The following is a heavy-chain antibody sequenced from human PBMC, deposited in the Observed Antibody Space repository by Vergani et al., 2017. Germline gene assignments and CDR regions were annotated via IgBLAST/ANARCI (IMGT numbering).Heavy chain of an antibody. J-gene: IGHJ4*02. Sequence: QVQLVQSGAEVKKPGASVKDSCKASGYTFTSYYMHWVRQAPGQGLEWMGGIIPIFGTANYAQKFQGRVTITADESTSTAYMELSSLRSEDTAVYYCARATRPHYYGSGSSFDYWGQGTLVTVSS. CDR1: GYTFTSYY. D-gene: IGHD3-10*01. V-gene: IGHV1-69*01. CDR2: IIPIFGTA. CDR3: ARATRPHYYGSGSSFDY.